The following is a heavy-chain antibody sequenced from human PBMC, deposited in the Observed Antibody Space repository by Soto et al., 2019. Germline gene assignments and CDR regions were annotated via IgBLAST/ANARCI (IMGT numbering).Heavy chain of an antibody. CDR2: INHSGST. D-gene: IGHD5-12*01. Sequence: SSETLSLTCSVYGGSFSSYYWSWIRQPPGKGLEWIGEINHSGSTNYNPSLKSRVSISVATSKNQFSLKLSSVTAADTAVYYCARGKRGYSGYDNRADWFDPWGQGTLVTVS. J-gene: IGHJ5*02. CDR1: GGSFSSYY. V-gene: IGHV4-34*01. CDR3: ARGKRGYSGYDNRADWFDP.